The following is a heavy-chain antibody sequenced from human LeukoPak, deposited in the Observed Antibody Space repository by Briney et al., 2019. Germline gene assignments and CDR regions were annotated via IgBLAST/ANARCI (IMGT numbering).Heavy chain of an antibody. CDR1: GGTFSSDA. Sequence: ASVKVSCKASGGTFSSDAISWVRQAPGQGLKGMGGIIPIFGTANYAQKFQGRVTITADESTSTAYMELSSLRSEDTAVYYCAAYGSGGYFDYWGRGTLVTVSS. J-gene: IGHJ4*02. V-gene: IGHV1-69*13. CDR2: IIPIFGTA. CDR3: AAYGSGGYFDY. D-gene: IGHD3-10*01.